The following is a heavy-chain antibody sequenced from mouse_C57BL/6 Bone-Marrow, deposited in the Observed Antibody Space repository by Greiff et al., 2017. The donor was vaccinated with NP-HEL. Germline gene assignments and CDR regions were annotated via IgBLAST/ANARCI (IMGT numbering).Heavy chain of an antibody. Sequence: VHLVESGAELARPGASVKLSCKASGYTFTSYGISWVKQRTGQGLEWIGEIYPRSGNTYYNEKFKGKATLTADKSSSTAYMELRSLTSEDSAVYFCARAGTGVMDYWGQGTSVTVSS. CDR2: IYPRSGNT. D-gene: IGHD3-3*01. CDR1: GYTFTSYG. V-gene: IGHV1-81*01. J-gene: IGHJ4*01. CDR3: ARAGTGVMDY.